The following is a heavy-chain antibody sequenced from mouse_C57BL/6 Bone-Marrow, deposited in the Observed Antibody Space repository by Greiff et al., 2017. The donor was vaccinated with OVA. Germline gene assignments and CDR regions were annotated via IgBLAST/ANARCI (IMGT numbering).Heavy chain of an antibody. D-gene: IGHD1-1*01. CDR3: ARRGYYYGSSPFAY. Sequence: VQLVESGAELVKPGASVKISCKASGYAFSSYWMNWVKQRPGKGLEWIGQIYPGDGDTNYNGKFKGKATLTADKSSSTAYMQLSSLTSEDSAVYYCARRGYYYGSSPFAYRGQGTLVTVSA. CDR2: IYPGDGDT. J-gene: IGHJ3*01. V-gene: IGHV1-80*01. CDR1: GYAFSSYW.